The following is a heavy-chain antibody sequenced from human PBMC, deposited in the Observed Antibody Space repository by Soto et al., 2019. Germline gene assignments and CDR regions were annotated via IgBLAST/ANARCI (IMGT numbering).Heavy chain of an antibody. CDR2: LYNSGST. D-gene: IGHD2-21*02. Sequence: SETLSLTCTVSGGSIRSYYWSWIRQAPGKGLEWIGYLYNSGSTVYNPSLKSRVTISVDTSKNQFSLKLNSVTAADTAVYFCARDLWGYCGTDCYPLDVWGQGTTVTVSS. CDR1: GGSIRSYY. J-gene: IGHJ6*02. CDR3: ARDLWGYCGTDCYPLDV. V-gene: IGHV4-59*01.